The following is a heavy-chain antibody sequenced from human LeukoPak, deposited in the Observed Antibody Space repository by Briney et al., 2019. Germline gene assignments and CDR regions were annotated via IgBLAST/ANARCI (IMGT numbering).Heavy chain of an antibody. Sequence: ASVKVSCKTYGYTFTDYYMHWVRQAPGQGLEWMGRISLRSGGTNYAQKFQGRVTVTRDTSISTVYMELSRLRSVDTAVYYCRLVTMGDYWGQGTLVTVSS. CDR3: RLVTMGDY. CDR1: GYTFTDYY. J-gene: IGHJ4*02. V-gene: IGHV1-2*06. D-gene: IGHD4-23*01. CDR2: ISLRSGGT.